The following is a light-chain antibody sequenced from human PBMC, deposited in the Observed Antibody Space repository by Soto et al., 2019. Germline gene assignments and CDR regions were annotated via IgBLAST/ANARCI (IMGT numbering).Light chain of an antibody. CDR1: QPIRDW. CDR3: QQANTFPLT. Sequence: DLQMTQSPSSVSASVGDRVTITCRASQPIRDWLAWYQQKPGRVPKLLIYEASTLQSGVPSRFSASGSGTHFPLTIDSLQPEDFATYYCQQANTFPLTFGGGTKVDIK. CDR2: EAS. J-gene: IGKJ4*01. V-gene: IGKV1-12*01.